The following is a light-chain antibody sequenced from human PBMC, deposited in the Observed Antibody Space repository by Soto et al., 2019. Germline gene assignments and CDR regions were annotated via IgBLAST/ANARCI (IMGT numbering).Light chain of an antibody. J-gene: IGKJ1*01. CDR3: QHYSTWLWT. V-gene: IGKV3-15*01. CDR2: GAS. Sequence: EIVMTQSPATLSVSPGERATLSCMASQSVSGKLAWYQQKPGQGPRLLIYGASTRATGIPARFSGSGSGTEFTLTISSLQSEDFAVYYCQHYSTWLWTFGQGTKMEIK. CDR1: QSVSGK.